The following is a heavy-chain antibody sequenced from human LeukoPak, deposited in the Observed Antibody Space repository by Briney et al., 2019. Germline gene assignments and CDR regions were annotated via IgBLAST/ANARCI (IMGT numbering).Heavy chain of an antibody. CDR2: INPNSGGT. Sequence: ASVKVSCKASGYTFTVYYMHWVRQAPGQGLEWMGWINPNSGGTNYAQRFQGRVTMTRDTSISTAYMELSRLGSDDTAVYYCALNDYGDGLGYWGQGTLVTVFS. V-gene: IGHV1-2*02. J-gene: IGHJ4*02. CDR1: GYTFTVYY. CDR3: ALNDYGDGLGY. D-gene: IGHD4-17*01.